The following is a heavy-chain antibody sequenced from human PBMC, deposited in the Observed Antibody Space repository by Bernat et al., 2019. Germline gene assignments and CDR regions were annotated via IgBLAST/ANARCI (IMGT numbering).Heavy chain of an antibody. V-gene: IGHV3-66*01. D-gene: IGHD5-18*01. CDR1: GFTVSSNY. CDR2: IYSGGST. J-gene: IGHJ1*01. Sequence: EVRLVESGGALVQPGGSLRLSCAASGFTVSSNYMSWVRQAPGKGLEWVSIIYSGGSTDYTDSVKGRFTIFRDNSRNTFYLQMNNLRGDDTAVYYCVRKHTYGFGWGQGTLVTVSS. CDR3: VRKHTYGFG.